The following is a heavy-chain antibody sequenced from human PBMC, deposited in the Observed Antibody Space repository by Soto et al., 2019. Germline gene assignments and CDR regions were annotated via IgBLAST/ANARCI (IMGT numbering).Heavy chain of an antibody. V-gene: IGHV4-34*01. J-gene: IGHJ6*03. CDR3: ARDGEVSARYMDV. D-gene: IGHD2-21*01. CDR2: INHSGST. CDR1: GGSFSGYY. Sequence: TSETLSLTCAVYGGSFSGYYWSWIRQPPGKGLEWIGEINHSGSTNYNPSLKSRVTISVDTSKNQFSLKLSSVTAADTAVYYCARDGEVSARYMDVWGKGTTVTVSS.